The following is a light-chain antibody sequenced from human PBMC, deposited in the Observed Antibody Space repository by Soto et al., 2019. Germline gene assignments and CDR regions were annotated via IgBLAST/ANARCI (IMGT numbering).Light chain of an antibody. Sequence: QSALTQPPSASGSPGQSVTISCTGTSSDVGGYNYVSWYQQHPGKVPKLMVYEVNKRPSGVPDRFSGSKSGNTASLTVSGHHAEDEADYYCTSYAGGNNVFGTGTKLTVL. CDR3: TSYAGGNNV. J-gene: IGLJ1*01. CDR1: SSDVGGYNY. V-gene: IGLV2-8*01. CDR2: EVN.